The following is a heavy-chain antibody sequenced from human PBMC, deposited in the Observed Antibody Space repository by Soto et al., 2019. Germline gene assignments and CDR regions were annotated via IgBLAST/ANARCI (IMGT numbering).Heavy chain of an antibody. Sequence: EVQLLESGGGLVQPGGSLRFSCAASGFTFRSYAMGWVRQAPGKGLGGVSAISGGGGSTYYADSVKGRFTISRDNSKNTLYLQMNSLRAEDTAVYYCAKDVQSQPTTYIDYWGQGTLVTVSS. CDR1: GFTFRSYA. CDR3: AKDVQSQPTTYIDY. V-gene: IGHV3-23*01. CDR2: ISGGGGST. D-gene: IGHD4-4*01. J-gene: IGHJ4*02.